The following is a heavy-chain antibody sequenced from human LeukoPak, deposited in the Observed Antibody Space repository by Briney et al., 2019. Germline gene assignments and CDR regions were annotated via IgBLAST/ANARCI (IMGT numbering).Heavy chain of an antibody. CDR1: GFTVSSNY. Sequence: GGSLRLSCAASGFTVSSNYMSWVRQAPGKGLEWVSVIYSGGRTYYADSVKGRFTISRDNSKNTLYLQMNSLRAEDTAVYYCAREAGVTMVRGYWYFDLWGRGTLVTVSS. J-gene: IGHJ2*01. CDR3: AREAGVTMVRGYWYFDL. V-gene: IGHV3-66*01. D-gene: IGHD3-10*01. CDR2: IYSGGRT.